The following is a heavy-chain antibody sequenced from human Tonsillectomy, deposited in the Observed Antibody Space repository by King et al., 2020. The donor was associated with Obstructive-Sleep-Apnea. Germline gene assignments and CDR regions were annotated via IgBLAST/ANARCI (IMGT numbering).Heavy chain of an antibody. CDR1: GGSISSYY. Sequence: QLQESGPGLVKPSETLSLTCTVSGGSISSYYWSWIRQPPGKGLEWIGYIYYSGNTNYNPSLKSRVTISVDTAKNQFSLKLSSVTAAETAVYYCAGGMGGYYYDSSGYPDYWGQGTLVTVSS. V-gene: IGHV4-59*01. CDR2: IYYSGNT. J-gene: IGHJ4*02. D-gene: IGHD3-22*01. CDR3: AGGMGGYYYDSSGYPDY.